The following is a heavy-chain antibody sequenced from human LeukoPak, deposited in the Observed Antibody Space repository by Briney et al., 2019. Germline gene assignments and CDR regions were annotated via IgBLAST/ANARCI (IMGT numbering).Heavy chain of an antibody. CDR1: GYTFTGYY. D-gene: IGHD1-26*01. J-gene: IGHJ4*02. CDR3: ARGSDSSIVGPTGNDY. V-gene: IGHV1-2*02. Sequence: ASVKVSSKASGYTFTGYYMHWVRQAPGQGFEWMGWINPNSGDTNYVQKIQGRVTMTRDTSISTAYMEVTSLTSDDTAVYYCARGSDSSIVGPTGNDYWGQGTLVTVSP. CDR2: INPNSGDT.